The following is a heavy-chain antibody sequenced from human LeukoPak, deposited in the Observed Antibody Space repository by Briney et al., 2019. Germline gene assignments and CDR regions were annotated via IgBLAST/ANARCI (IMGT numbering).Heavy chain of an antibody. D-gene: IGHD6-6*01. CDR3: ARGGYSSSGNFDY. V-gene: IGHV4-38-2*02. CDR1: GYSISSGYY. CDR2: IYHSGST. Sequence: PSETLSLTCSFSGYSISSGYYWGWIRQPPGQGLEWIGNIYHSGSTYYNPSLKSRVTISVDTSKNQFSLKLSSATAADTAVYYCARGGYSSSGNFDYWGQGTLVTVSS. J-gene: IGHJ4*02.